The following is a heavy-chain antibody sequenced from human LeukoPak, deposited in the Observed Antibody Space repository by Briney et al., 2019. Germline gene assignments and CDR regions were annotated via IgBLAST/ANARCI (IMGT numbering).Heavy chain of an antibody. J-gene: IGHJ5*02. Sequence: ASVKVSCKAFGYTFTSNYMHWVRQAPGQGLEWMAIINPSGDFRSYAQKFQGRVTVTRDMSTRTVYMELSDLRPEDTALYYCARDYSGQWEQLTGWWIDPWGQGTLVIVSS. CDR3: ARDYSGQWEQLTGWWIDP. CDR1: GYTFTSNY. D-gene: IGHD1-26*01. V-gene: IGHV1-46*01. CDR2: INPSGDFR.